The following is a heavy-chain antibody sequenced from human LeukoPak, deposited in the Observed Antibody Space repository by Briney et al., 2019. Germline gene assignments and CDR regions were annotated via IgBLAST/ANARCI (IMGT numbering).Heavy chain of an antibody. CDR1: GGSFSGYY. CDR3: ARSMVRGGLDY. CDR2: INHYGST. D-gene: IGHD3-10*01. V-gene: IGHV4-34*01. J-gene: IGHJ4*02. Sequence: SETLSLTCAVYGGSFSGYYWSWIRQPPGKGLEWIGEINHYGSTNYNPSLKSRVTISVDTSKNQFSLKLSSVTAADTAVYYCARSMVRGGLDYWGQGTLVTVSS.